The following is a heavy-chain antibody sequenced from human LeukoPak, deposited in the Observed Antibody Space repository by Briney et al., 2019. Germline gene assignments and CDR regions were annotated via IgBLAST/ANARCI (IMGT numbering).Heavy chain of an antibody. CDR3: ARGGHHSVDC. V-gene: IGHV3-7*01. Sequence: GGSLRLSCVVSGFTFRNYWMSWVRRTPGKGLEWVATINVDGSEKKYVDSVKGRLTMSRDNARNSVFLQMDSLRVEDTGFYYCARGGHHSVDCWGQGTLVTVSS. J-gene: IGHJ4*02. CDR2: INVDGSEK. D-gene: IGHD1-14*01. CDR1: GFTFRNYW.